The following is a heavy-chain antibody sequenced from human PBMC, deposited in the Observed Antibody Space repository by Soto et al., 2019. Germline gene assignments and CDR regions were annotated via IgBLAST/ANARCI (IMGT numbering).Heavy chain of an antibody. CDR1: GGSISSYY. CDR2: IYYSGST. V-gene: IGHV4-59*01. Sequence: SETLSLTCTVSGGSISSYYWSWIRQPPGKGLEWIGYIYYSGSTNYNPSIKSRVNISVDTSKTQFSLKLSSVTAADTAVYYCARFFFVCLLDHWGPRTLLIAP. J-gene: IGHJ4*01. CDR3: ARFFFVCLLDH. D-gene: IGHD3-3*01.